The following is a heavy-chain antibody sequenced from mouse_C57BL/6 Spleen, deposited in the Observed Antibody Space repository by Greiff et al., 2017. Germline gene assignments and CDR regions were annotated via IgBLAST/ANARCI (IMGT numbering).Heavy chain of an antibody. J-gene: IGHJ2*01. CDR1: GYSFTGYY. CDR3: ARSYYYFDY. CDR2: INPSTGVT. V-gene: IGHV1-42*01. Sequence: EVQLQQSGPELVKPGASVKISCKASGYSFTGYYMNWVKQSPEKSLEWIGEINPSTGVTTYNQKFKAKATLTVDKSSSTAYMQLKSLTSEDSAVYYCARSYYYFDYWGQGTTLTVSS.